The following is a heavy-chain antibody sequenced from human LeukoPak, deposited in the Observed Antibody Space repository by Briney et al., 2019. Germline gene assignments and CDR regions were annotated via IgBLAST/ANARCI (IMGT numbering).Heavy chain of an antibody. J-gene: IGHJ6*03. Sequence: GASVKVSCKASGGTFSSYAISWVRQAPGQGLEWMGRIIPIFGTANYAQKFQGRVTITTDEPTSTAYMELSSLRSEDTAVYYCARGLRTTGTTGYYYMDVWGKGTTVTVSS. CDR3: ARGLRTTGTTGYYYMDV. CDR2: IIPIFGTA. CDR1: GGTFSSYA. D-gene: IGHD1-1*01. V-gene: IGHV1-69*05.